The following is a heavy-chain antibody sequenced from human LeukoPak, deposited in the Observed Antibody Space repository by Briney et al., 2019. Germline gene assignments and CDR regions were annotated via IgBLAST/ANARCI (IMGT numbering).Heavy chain of an antibody. CDR1: GFTVSSNY. V-gene: IGHV3-30*02. CDR2: IRYDGSNK. J-gene: IGHJ4*02. CDR3: AKDIMRLGYYFDY. Sequence: GGSLRLSCAASGFTVSSNYMNWVRQAPGKGLEWVAFIRYDGSNKYYADSVKGRFSISRDNSKNTLYLQMNSLRAEDTAVYYSAKDIMRLGYYFDYWGQGTLVTVSS. D-gene: IGHD3-16*01.